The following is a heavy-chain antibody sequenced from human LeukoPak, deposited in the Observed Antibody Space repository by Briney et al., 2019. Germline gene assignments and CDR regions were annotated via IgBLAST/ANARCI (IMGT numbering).Heavy chain of an antibody. V-gene: IGHV3-72*01. Sequence: GGSLRLSCAASGFTFSDHYMDWVRQAPGKGLEWVGRTRNKANSYTTEYAASVKGRFTISRDDSKNSLYLQMNSLKTEDTAVYYCARESGSYRNYFDYWGQGTLVTVSS. CDR3: ARESGSYRNYFDY. CDR1: GFTFSDHY. CDR2: TRNKANSYTT. J-gene: IGHJ4*02. D-gene: IGHD1-26*01.